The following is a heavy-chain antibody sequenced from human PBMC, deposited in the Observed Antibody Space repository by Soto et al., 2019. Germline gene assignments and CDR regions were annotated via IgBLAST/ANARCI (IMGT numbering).Heavy chain of an antibody. J-gene: IGHJ2*01. V-gene: IGHV6-1*01. CDR2: TYYRSKWYN. CDR1: GDSVSSGTAT. CDR3: ARDGSGFHWYFDL. Sequence: QVQLQQSGPGLVKPSQTLSLICAISGDSVSSGTATWSWIRQSPSRGLEWLGRTYYRSKWYNDYAVSVKSRIVITPDTSKNRLSLQLNSVTPEDTAVYFCARDGSGFHWYFDLWGRGTLVTVSS. D-gene: IGHD6-19*01.